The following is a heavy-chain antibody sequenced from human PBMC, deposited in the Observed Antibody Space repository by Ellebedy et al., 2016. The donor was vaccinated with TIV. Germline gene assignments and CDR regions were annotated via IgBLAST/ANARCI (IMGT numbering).Heavy chain of an antibody. Sequence: AASVKVSCKASGYTFTSYDINWVRQAPGQGLDWMGWINPNSSGTNYAQKFQGWVTMTRDTSISTAYMELSRLRSDDTAVYYCARDGAVTTVFDYWGQGTLVTVSS. J-gene: IGHJ4*02. CDR1: GYTFTSYD. CDR2: INPNSSGT. CDR3: ARDGAVTTVFDY. D-gene: IGHD4-17*01. V-gene: IGHV1-2*04.